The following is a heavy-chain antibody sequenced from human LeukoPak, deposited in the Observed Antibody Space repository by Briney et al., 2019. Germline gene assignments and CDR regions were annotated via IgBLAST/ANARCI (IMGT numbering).Heavy chain of an antibody. CDR2: ISSSSSTI. V-gene: IGHV3-48*01. J-gene: IGHJ4*02. CDR3: AGTYYYGSGGKLDY. Sequence: PGGSLRLSCAASGFTFSSYSMNWVRQAPGKGLEWVSCISSSSSTIYYADSVKGRFTISRDNAKNSLYLQMNSLRAEDTAVYYCAGTYYYGSGGKLDYWGQGTLVTVSS. D-gene: IGHD3-10*01. CDR1: GFTFSSYS.